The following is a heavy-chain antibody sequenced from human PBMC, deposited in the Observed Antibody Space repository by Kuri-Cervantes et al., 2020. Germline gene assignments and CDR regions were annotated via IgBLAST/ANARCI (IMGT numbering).Heavy chain of an antibody. CDR3: AKGYRYGMDV. Sequence: GESLKISCAASGFTFSSYGMHWVRQAPGKGLEWVAVIWYDGSNKYYADSVKGRFNISSDNSENTLYLQMNSLRAEDMAVYYCAKGYRYGMDVWGQGTTVTVSS. J-gene: IGHJ6*02. V-gene: IGHV3-30*02. CDR2: IWYDGSNK. D-gene: IGHD1-26*01. CDR1: GFTFSSYG.